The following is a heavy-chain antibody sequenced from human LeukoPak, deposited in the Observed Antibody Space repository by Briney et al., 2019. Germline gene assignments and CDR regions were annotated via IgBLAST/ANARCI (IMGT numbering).Heavy chain of an antibody. CDR1: GGTFSSYA. J-gene: IGHJ6*02. Sequence: SSVTVSCTASGGTFSSYAISWVRQAPGQGLEWMGGIIPIFGTANYAQKFQGRVTITADESTSTAYMELSSLRSEDTAVYYCARRSVLSNIRVIAVAEVVPLYYYYGMDVWGQGTTVTVSS. CDR2: IIPIFGTA. D-gene: IGHD6-19*01. CDR3: ARRSVLSNIRVIAVAEVVPLYYYYGMDV. V-gene: IGHV1-69*01.